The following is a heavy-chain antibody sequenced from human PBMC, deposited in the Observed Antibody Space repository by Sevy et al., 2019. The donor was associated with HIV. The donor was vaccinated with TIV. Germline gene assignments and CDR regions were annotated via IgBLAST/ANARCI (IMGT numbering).Heavy chain of an antibody. V-gene: IGHV3-23*01. Sequence: GGSLRLSCAASGFSFISYAMNWVRQAPGKGLEWVSAISGSDGATYYADSVKGRFSISRDNSKNTLYLQMDSLRAEDTAVYYCAKDSVAVAWDAFDIWGQGTMVTVSS. D-gene: IGHD2-15*01. CDR2: ISGSDGAT. J-gene: IGHJ3*02. CDR1: GFSFISYA. CDR3: AKDSVAVAWDAFDI.